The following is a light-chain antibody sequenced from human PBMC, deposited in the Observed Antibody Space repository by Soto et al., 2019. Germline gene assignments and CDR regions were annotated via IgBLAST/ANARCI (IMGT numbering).Light chain of an antibody. Sequence: EIVLTQSPGTLSLSPGERATLSCRASQSVSSSYLAWYQQKPGQAPRLLIYGASSRATGIPDRFSGSGFGTDFSLTISRLEPEDFPVYYCHQYGSSPLTFGGGTKVEIK. CDR3: HQYGSSPLT. V-gene: IGKV3-20*01. CDR2: GAS. J-gene: IGKJ4*01. CDR1: QSVSSSY.